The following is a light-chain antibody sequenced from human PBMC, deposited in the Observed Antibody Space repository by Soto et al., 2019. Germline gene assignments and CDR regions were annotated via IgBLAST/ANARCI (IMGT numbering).Light chain of an antibody. CDR1: SSNIGNNY. Sequence: QSVLTQPPSVSAAPGQMVTISCSGSSSNIGNNYVSWYQQLPGTAPKLLIYINNQRPSGVPDRFSGSKSGTSASLAISGLQSVDEADYYCATWDDSLNGRVFGGGTQLTVL. CDR3: ATWDDSLNGRV. J-gene: IGLJ3*02. CDR2: INN. V-gene: IGLV1-44*01.